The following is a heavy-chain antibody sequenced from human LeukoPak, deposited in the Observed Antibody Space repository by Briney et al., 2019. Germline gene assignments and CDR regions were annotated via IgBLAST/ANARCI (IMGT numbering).Heavy chain of an antibody. Sequence: PSETLSLTCTVSGGSIRTYYWSWIRQPAGKALEWIGRIHTSGSTDYNPSLESRVSMSVDTSKTQFSLKLRSVTAADTAVYYCAREGSMTARPFVSIDYWGQGTLVTVSS. CDR2: IHTSGST. J-gene: IGHJ4*02. D-gene: IGHD6-6*01. CDR1: GGSIRTYY. V-gene: IGHV4-4*07. CDR3: AREGSMTARPFVSIDY.